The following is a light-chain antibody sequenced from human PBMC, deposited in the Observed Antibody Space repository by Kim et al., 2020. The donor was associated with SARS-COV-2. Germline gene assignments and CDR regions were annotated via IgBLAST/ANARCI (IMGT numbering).Light chain of an antibody. Sequence: SPGERATPSCRASQSVSSYLAWYQHKPDQAPRLLIFDASDRATGIPARFSGSGSGTEFTLTISSLEPEDFAVYYCQQRSTWPITFGQGTRLEIK. CDR3: QQRSTWPIT. J-gene: IGKJ5*01. V-gene: IGKV3-11*01. CDR1: QSVSSY. CDR2: DAS.